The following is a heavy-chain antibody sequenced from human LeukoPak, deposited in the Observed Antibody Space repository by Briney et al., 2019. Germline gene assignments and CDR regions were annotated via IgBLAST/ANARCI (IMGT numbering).Heavy chain of an antibody. CDR3: ARSYYYDSSGYYSCLGY. D-gene: IGHD3-22*01. CDR2: IYYSGST. J-gene: IGHJ4*02. CDR1: GGSISSSSYY. Sequence: PSETLSLTCAVSGGSISSSSYYWGWIRQPPGKGLEWMGSIYYSGSTYYNPSLKRRVTISVDTSKNQFSLKLSSVTATDTAVYYCARSYYYDSSGYYSCLGYWGQGTLVTVSS. V-gene: IGHV4-39*01.